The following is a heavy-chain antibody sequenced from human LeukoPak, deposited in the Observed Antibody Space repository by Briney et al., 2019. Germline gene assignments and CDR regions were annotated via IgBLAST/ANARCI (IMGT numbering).Heavy chain of an antibody. CDR3: ARQGRVLMLYATDY. J-gene: IGHJ4*02. CDR1: GGSISSSTYH. V-gene: IGHV4-39*01. D-gene: IGHD2-8*01. Sequence: SETLSLTCTVSGGSISSSTYHWGWIRQPPGKGLEWIGSIYYSGITYYNPSLKSRVTISVDTSKNQFSLRLSSVTAADTAVYYCARQGRVLMLYATDYWGQGTLVTVSS. CDR2: IYYSGIT.